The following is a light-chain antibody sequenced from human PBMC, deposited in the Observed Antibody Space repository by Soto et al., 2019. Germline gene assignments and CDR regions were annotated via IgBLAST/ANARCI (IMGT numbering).Light chain of an antibody. CDR2: TAS. Sequence: DFQMTQSPSYVSASVGDSVTITCRASRGVSTWLAWYQQRPGRAPELLIQTASRVQTGVPSRFSGSGSGTEFTLTISGLQPEDSAIYYCQQTNGHFTFGPGTKV. CDR1: RGVSTW. CDR3: QQTNGHFT. V-gene: IGKV1-12*01. J-gene: IGKJ3*01.